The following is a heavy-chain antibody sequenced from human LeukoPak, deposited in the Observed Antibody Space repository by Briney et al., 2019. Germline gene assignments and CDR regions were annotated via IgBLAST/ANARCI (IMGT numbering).Heavy chain of an antibody. CDR2: IYYSGST. CDR1: GGSISSSNYY. CDR3: ARLDGYCSGGSCYSVSFVDP. D-gene: IGHD2-15*01. V-gene: IGHV4-39*01. Sequence: SETLSLTCTVSGGSISSSNYYWGWIRQPPGKGLEWIGSIYYSGSTYYNPSLKSRVTISVDTSKNQFSLKLSSVSAADTAVYYCARLDGYCSGGSCYSVSFVDPWGQGTLVTVSS. J-gene: IGHJ5*02.